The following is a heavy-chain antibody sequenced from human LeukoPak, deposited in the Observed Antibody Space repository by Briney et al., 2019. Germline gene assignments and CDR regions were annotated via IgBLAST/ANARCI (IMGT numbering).Heavy chain of an antibody. CDR1: GFTFSSYS. Sequence: GGSPRLSCAASGFTFSSYSMNWVRQAPGKGLEWVSSISSSSSYIYYADSVKGRFTISRDNAKNSLYLQMNSLRAEDTAVYYCARDDGSGTQADYWGQGTLVTVSS. CDR2: ISSSSSYI. CDR3: ARDDGSGTQADY. V-gene: IGHV3-21*01. D-gene: IGHD3-10*01. J-gene: IGHJ4*02.